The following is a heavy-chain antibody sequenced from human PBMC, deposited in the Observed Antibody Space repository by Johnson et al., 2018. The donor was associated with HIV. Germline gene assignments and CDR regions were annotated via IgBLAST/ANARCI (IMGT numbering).Heavy chain of an antibody. J-gene: IGHJ3*02. CDR2: IRYDGSPQ. Sequence: QEQLVESGGGVVQRGGSLRLSCVASGFTFSSYGMHWVRQAPGKGLEWVAYIRYDGSPQSYADSVKGRFTLPRDNSKNPLYLQLNSRRAEDTAVYYCARDPPARSQYNSPPLAFDIWGQGTVVTVSS. D-gene: IGHD1-14*01. V-gene: IGHV3-30*02. CDR1: GFTFSSYG. CDR3: ARDPPARSQYNSPPLAFDI.